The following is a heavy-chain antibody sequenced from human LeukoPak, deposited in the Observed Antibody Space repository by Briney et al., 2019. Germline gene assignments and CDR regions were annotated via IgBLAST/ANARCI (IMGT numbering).Heavy chain of an antibody. J-gene: IGHJ4*02. V-gene: IGHV3-30-3*01. CDR3: ARETYSSSSPFGY. CDR2: ISYDGSNK. D-gene: IGHD6-6*01. Sequence: GTSLRLSCAASEFTFISYAMHWVRQAPGKGLEWVAVISYDGSNKYYADSVKGRFTISRDNSNIMLYLQMNSLRAEDTAVYYCARETYSSSSPFGYWGQGTLVTVSS. CDR1: EFTFISYA.